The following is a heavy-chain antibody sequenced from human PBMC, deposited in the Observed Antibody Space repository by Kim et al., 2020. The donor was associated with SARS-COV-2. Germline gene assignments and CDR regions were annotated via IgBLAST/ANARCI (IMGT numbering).Heavy chain of an antibody. CDR3: AKAREPDSRWPIDY. D-gene: IGHD6-19*01. J-gene: IGHJ4*02. Sequence: YADAVKGGFTISRDNSKNTLYLQMNSLRAEDTAVYYCAKAREPDSRWPIDYGGQGTLVTVSS. V-gene: IGHV3-23*01.